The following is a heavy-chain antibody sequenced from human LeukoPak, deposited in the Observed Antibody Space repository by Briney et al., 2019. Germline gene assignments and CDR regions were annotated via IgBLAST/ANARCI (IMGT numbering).Heavy chain of an antibody. D-gene: IGHD2-8*01. V-gene: IGHV3-74*01. J-gene: IGHJ4*02. CDR2: IKGDGSST. Sequence: PGGSLRLSCAASGFTFSSHWMHWVRQAPGKGPVWVSRIKGDGSSTSYADSVKGRFTISRDNTKNTLNLQMNSLRVEDAAVYYCVRDGVGAPPFDYWGQGIMVTVSP. CDR3: VRDGVGAPPFDY. CDR1: GFTFSSHW.